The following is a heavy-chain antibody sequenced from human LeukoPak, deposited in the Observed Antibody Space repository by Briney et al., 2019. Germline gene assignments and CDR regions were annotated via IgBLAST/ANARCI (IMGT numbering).Heavy chain of an antibody. D-gene: IGHD5-18*01. CDR2: IKQGGSEK. CDR1: GFTFSSYW. J-gene: IGHJ4*02. V-gene: IGHV3-7*01. CDR3: ARGGYSYGSYYFDY. Sequence: PGGSLRLSCAASGFTFSSYWMSWVRQAPGKGLEWVANIKQGGSEKYYVDSVKGRFTISRDNAKNSLYLQMNSLRAEDTAVYYCARGGYSYGSYYFDYWGQGTLVTVSS.